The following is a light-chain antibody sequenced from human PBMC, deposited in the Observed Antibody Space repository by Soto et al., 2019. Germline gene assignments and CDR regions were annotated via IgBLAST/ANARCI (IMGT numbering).Light chain of an antibody. CDR2: TTN. CDR1: SSNIGTSS. V-gene: IGLV1-44*01. J-gene: IGLJ1*01. Sequence: VLTQPHSASGTPGQRVTISCSGSSSNIGTSSVHWFQQLPGTAPKLLISTTNQRPSGVPERFPGSKSGTSASLAISGLQSEDEADYYCAAWDDSLNGHVFGTGTKVTVL. CDR3: AAWDDSLNGHV.